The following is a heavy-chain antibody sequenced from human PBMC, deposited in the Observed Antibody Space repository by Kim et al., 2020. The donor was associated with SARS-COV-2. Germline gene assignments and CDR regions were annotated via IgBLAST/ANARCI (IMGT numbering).Heavy chain of an antibody. D-gene: IGHD5-18*01. CDR2: IYSGGSST. V-gene: IGHV3-23*03. J-gene: IGHJ4*02. CDR3: ATQGGAQLWLEDY. CDR1: GFTFSSYA. Sequence: GGSLRLSCAASGFTFSSYAMSWVRQAPGKGLEWVSVIYSGGSSTYYADSVKGRFTISRDNSKNTLYLQMNSLRAEDTAIYYCATQGGAQLWLEDYWGQGTLVTVSS.